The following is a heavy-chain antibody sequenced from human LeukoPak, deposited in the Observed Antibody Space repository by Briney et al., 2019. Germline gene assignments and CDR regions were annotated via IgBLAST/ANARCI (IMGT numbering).Heavy chain of an antibody. CDR2: IYYSGST. J-gene: IGHJ4*02. V-gene: IGHV4-39*01. CDR3: ASDTYGAYYFDY. D-gene: IGHD4-17*01. CDR1: GGSIGSSSYY. Sequence: SETLSLTCTVSGGSIGSSSYYWGWIRQPPGKGLEWIGSIYYSGSTYYNPSLKSRVTISVDTSKNQFSLKLSSVTAADTAVYYCASDTYGAYYFDYWGQGTLVTVSS.